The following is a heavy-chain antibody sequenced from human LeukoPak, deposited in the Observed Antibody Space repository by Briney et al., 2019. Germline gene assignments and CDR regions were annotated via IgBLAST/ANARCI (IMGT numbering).Heavy chain of an antibody. V-gene: IGHV1-8*01. CDR2: MNPNSGNT. D-gene: IGHD2-8*01. Sequence: ASVKVSCKASVYTFTSYDINWVRQATGQGLEWMGWMNPNSGNTGYAQKFQGRVTMTRNTSISTAYMELSSLRSEDTAVYYCARPYCTNGVCYLRPDAFDIWGQGTMVTVSS. CDR3: ARPYCTNGVCYLRPDAFDI. CDR1: VYTFTSYD. J-gene: IGHJ3*02.